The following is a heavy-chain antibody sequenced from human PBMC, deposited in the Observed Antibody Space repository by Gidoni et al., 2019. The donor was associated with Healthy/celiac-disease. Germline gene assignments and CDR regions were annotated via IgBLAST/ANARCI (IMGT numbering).Heavy chain of an antibody. CDR1: GFPFSSYG. CDR3: AKDSGSYGDYSLDY. Sequence: QVQLVESGGGVVQPGRSLRLSCAASGFPFSSYGMHWVRQAPGKGLEWVAVISYDGSNKYYADSVKGRFTISRDNSKNTLYLQMNSLRAEDTAVYHCAKDSGSYGDYSLDYWGQGTLVTVSS. J-gene: IGHJ4*02. D-gene: IGHD4-17*01. V-gene: IGHV3-30*18. CDR2: ISYDGSNK.